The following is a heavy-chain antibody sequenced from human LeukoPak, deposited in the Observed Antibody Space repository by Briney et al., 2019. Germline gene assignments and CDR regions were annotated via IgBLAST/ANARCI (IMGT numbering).Heavy chain of an antibody. CDR1: GFTVSSNY. Sequence: GGSLRLSCAASGFTVSSNYMNWVRQAPGKGLEWVSVIYGGGNIYYADSVKGRFTISRDNSENTLYLQMNSLRAEDTAVYYCARGAGYNYPYYFDYWGQGTLVTVSS. CDR3: ARGAGYNYPYYFDY. J-gene: IGHJ4*02. D-gene: IGHD5-24*01. CDR2: IYGGGNI. V-gene: IGHV3-53*01.